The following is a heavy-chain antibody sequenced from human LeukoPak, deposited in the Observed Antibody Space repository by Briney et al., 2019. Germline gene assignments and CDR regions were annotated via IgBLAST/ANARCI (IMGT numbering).Heavy chain of an antibody. CDR2: VRTDGSTT. Sequence: GGSLRLSCAASGFTFSTSWMHWVRQASGKGLEWVSHVRTDGSTTAYADSVKGRFTISRENSKNTVYLQMNSPRAEDTAVYYCARSIGYVESWGQGTLVTVSS. J-gene: IGHJ5*02. V-gene: IGHV3-74*01. CDR3: ARSIGYVES. D-gene: IGHD5-18*01. CDR1: GFTFSTSW.